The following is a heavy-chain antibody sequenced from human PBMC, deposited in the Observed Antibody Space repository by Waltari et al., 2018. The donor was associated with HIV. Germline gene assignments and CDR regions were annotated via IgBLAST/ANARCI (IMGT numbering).Heavy chain of an antibody. CDR1: GFTFRYSW. Sequence: ELHLVESGGNLVQPGGSLRLSCTASGFTFRYSWMSWVRQAPGKGVGGVATIRDDGSDEVYVDSVKGRFTISRDNAKSSVYLQMNSLRVEDSAIYYCASSRSDYDTKYYGMGVWGQGTTVSVSS. V-gene: IGHV3-7*01. CDR3: ASSRSDYDTKYYGMGV. J-gene: IGHJ6*02. D-gene: IGHD5-12*01. CDR2: IRDDGSDE.